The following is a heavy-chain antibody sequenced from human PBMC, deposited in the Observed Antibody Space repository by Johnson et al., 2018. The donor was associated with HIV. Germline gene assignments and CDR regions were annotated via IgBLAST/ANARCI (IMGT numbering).Heavy chain of an antibody. Sequence: QVQLVESGGGVVRPGGSLRLSCAASGFTFDDYGMSWVRQAPGKGLEWVSVIYSGGSTYYTDSVKGRFTISRDNSKNTLYLQRNSLRAEDTAVYYCAKETPSSGGTFDIWGQGTMVTVSS. D-gene: IGHD4-23*01. CDR3: AKETPSSGGTFDI. CDR1: GFTFDDYG. CDR2: IYSGGST. J-gene: IGHJ3*02. V-gene: IGHV3-NL1*01.